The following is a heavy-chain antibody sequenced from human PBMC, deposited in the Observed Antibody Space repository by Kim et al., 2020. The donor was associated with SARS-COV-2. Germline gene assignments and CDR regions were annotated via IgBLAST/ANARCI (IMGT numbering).Heavy chain of an antibody. V-gene: IGHV4-30-4*01. CDR2: IYYSGST. D-gene: IGHD6-6*01. CDR3: ARGAARGRGMDV. CDR1: GGSISSGDYY. Sequence: SETLSLTCTVSGGSISSGDYYWSWIRQPPGKGLEWIGYIYYSGSTYYNPSLKSRVTISVDTSKNQFSLKLSSVTAADTAVYYCARGAARGRGMDVWGQGTTVTVSS. J-gene: IGHJ6*02.